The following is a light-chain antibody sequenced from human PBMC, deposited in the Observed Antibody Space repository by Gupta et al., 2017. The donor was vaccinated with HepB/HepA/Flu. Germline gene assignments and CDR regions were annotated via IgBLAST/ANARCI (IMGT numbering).Light chain of an antibody. CDR2: GAS. CDR1: QSVSSN. J-gene: IGKJ2*01. V-gene: IGKV3-15*01. Sequence: ELVMTQSPATLSVSPGERATLSCRASQSVSSNLAWYQQKPGHPPRLLIYGASTRATGIPARFSGSGSGTEFTLTISSLQSEDFAVYYCQHYSNWPPYTFGRGTKLEIK. CDR3: QHYSNWPPYT.